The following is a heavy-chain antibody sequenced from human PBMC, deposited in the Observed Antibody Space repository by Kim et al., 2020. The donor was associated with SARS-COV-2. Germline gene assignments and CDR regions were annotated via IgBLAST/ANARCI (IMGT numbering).Heavy chain of an antibody. Sequence: GGSLRLSCAASGFTVYNNYMNWVRQAPGKGLEWVSVIYSGGETYYADSVKGRFTISRDDSKNTLFLHMSSLRADDTALYYCAKSGMAMAGQGVAFDIWGRGNMVTVSS. CDR2: IYSGGET. D-gene: IGHD6-19*01. CDR3: AKSGMAMAGQGVAFDI. CDR1: GFTVYNNY. V-gene: IGHV3-53*01. J-gene: IGHJ3*02.